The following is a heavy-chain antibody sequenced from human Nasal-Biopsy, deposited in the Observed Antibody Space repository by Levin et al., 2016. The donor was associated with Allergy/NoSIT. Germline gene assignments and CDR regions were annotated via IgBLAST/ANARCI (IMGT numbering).Heavy chain of an antibody. CDR1: GCDITNYY. J-gene: IGHJ6*02. V-gene: IGHV4-59*08. CDR3: ARHGTAYCSDTFCHRSGGGLDV. Sequence: SETLSLTCIVSGCDITNYYWSWIRQSPEKGLEWIGFIYYNGLTHYNPSLESRLTMSVDTSKNHFSLRLASVTATDTAVYYCARHGTAYCSDTFCHRSGGGLDVWGQGATVTVSS. CDR2: IYYNGLT. D-gene: IGHD2-15*01.